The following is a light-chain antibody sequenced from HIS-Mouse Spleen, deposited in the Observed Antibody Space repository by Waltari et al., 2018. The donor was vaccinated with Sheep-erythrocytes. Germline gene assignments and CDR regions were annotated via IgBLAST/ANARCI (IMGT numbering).Light chain of an antibody. V-gene: IGKV1-39*01. Sequence: DIQMTQSPSSLSASVGDRVTITCRASQSISSYLNWYQQKPWKAPKLLIYAASSLQSGVPSRFSGSGSGTEFTLTISSLQPEDFATYYCQQSYSTPQFTFGPGTKVDIK. CDR2: AAS. J-gene: IGKJ3*01. CDR3: QQSYSTPQFT. CDR1: QSISSY.